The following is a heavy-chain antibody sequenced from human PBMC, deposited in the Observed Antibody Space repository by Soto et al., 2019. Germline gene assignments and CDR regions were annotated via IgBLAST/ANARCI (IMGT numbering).Heavy chain of an antibody. CDR1: GFTFSGSA. V-gene: IGHV3-73*01. D-gene: IGHD1-26*01. J-gene: IGHJ4*02. Sequence: EVQLVESGGGLVQPGGSLKLSCAASGFTFSGSAMHWVRQASGKGLEWVGRIRSKANSYATAYAASVKGRFTISRDDSKNTAYLQMNSLKTEDTAVYYCTRPGGSGSYPDYWGQGTLVTVSS. CDR3: TRPGGSGSYPDY. CDR2: IRSKANSYAT.